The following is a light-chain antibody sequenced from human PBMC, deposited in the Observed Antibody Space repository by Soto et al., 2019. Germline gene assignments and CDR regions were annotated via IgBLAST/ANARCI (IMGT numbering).Light chain of an antibody. Sequence: IRMTQSPSSLSASTGDRVTITCRASQHISSFLAWYQQKPGKAPRLLMSAFSLKSGVPSRFSGSGSGTDFTLTISSLQSEDLATYYCQQYLYWPPTFGQGTKVDIK. V-gene: IGKV1-8*01. CDR2: SAF. CDR3: QQYLYWPPT. CDR1: QHISSF. J-gene: IGKJ1*01.